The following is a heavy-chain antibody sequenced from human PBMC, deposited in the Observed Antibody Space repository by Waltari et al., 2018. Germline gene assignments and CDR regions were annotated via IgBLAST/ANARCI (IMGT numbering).Heavy chain of an antibody. D-gene: IGHD6-13*01. V-gene: IGHV1-69*10. CDR1: GGTFSSYA. J-gene: IGHJ4*02. CDR2: IIPILGIA. CDR3: ARRAHVGSPIDY. Sequence: QVQLVQSGAEVKKPGSSVKVSCKASGGTFSSYAISWVRQAPGQGLEWMGGIIPILGIANYEQKFQGRVTIPADKSTSTAYMELSSLRSEDTAVYYCARRAHVGSPIDYWGQGTLVTVSS.